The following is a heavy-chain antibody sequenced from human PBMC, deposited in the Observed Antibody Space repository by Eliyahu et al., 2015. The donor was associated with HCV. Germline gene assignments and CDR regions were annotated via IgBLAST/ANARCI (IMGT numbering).Heavy chain of an antibody. CDR3: AREETGNGYYLDY. Sequence: QVQLVESGGGVVQPGRSLRLSCAASGFXFSSYGMHWVRQAPGKGLEWVAVIWYGGSDKYYADSVKGRFTISRDNSKNTLYLQLNSLRAEDTAVYYCAREETGNGYYLDYWGQGTLVTVSS. CDR1: GFXFSSYG. CDR2: IWYGGSDK. D-gene: IGHD3-22*01. J-gene: IGHJ4*02. V-gene: IGHV3-33*01.